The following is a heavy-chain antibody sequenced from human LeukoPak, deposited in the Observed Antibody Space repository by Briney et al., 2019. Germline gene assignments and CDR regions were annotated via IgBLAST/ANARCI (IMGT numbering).Heavy chain of an antibody. V-gene: IGHV5-51*01. CDR1: GYSFTSYW. J-gene: IGHJ4*02. CDR2: IYPGDSDT. CDR3: ARHRGYCGGDCYPGYYFDY. Sequence: GESLKISCKGSGYSFTSYWIGWVRQMPGKGLEWMGIIYPGDSDTRYSPSLQGQVTISADKSISTAYLQWSSLKASDTAMYYCARHRGYCGGDCYPGYYFDYWGQGTLVTVSS. D-gene: IGHD2-21*02.